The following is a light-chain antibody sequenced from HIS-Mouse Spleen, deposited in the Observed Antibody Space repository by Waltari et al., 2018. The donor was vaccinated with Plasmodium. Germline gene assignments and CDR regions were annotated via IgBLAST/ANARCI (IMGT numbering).Light chain of an antibody. Sequence: IRMTQSPSSFSASTGDRVTITCRASPGISSYLSWYQKKPGKAPKLLIYAASTLQSGVPSRFSGSGSGTDFTLTSSCLQSEDFATYYGQQYYSYPLTFGGGTKVEIK. CDR2: AAS. J-gene: IGKJ4*01. V-gene: IGKV1-8*01. CDR3: QQYYSYPLT. CDR1: PGISSY.